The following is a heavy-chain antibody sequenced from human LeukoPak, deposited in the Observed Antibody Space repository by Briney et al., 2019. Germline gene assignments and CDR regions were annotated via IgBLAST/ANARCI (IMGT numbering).Heavy chain of an antibody. D-gene: IGHD6-13*01. Sequence: GGSLRLSCAASGFTFSSYAMDWVRQAPGRGLEWVSSISSSSGYIHYADSVKGRFTISRDNAKNSVYLQMDSLRAEDTAVYYCARGSSSWHANWYFDLWGRGTLVTASS. CDR2: ISSSSGYI. V-gene: IGHV3-21*01. J-gene: IGHJ2*01. CDR3: ARGSSSWHANWYFDL. CDR1: GFTFSSYA.